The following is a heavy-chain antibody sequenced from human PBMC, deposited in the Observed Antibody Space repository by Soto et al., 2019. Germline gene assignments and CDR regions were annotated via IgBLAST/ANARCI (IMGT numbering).Heavy chain of an antibody. CDR3: ARHGAAGNRDWFDP. D-gene: IGHD6-13*01. J-gene: IGHJ5*02. V-gene: IGHV1-69*13. CDR1: GGTFSSYA. CDR2: IIPIFGTA. Sequence: ASVKVSCKASGGTFSSYAISWVRQAPGQGLEWMGGIIPIFGTANYAQKFQGRVTITADESTSTAYMELSSLRSEDTAVYYCARHGAAGNRDWFDPWGQGTLVTVSS.